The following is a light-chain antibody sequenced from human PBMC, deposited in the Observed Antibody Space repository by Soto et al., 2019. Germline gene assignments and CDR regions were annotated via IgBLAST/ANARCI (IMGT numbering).Light chain of an antibody. V-gene: IGLV2-11*01. J-gene: IGLJ1*01. Sequence: QSVLTQPRSVSGSPGQSVTMSCTGTGSDVGAYNYVSWYQQHPGKAPKLMIFDVTKRPSGVPDRFSGSKSGNTASLIISGLQAEDEADYYCCSYATTHTFFVFGTGTKVTVL. CDR2: DVT. CDR1: GSDVGAYNY. CDR3: CSYATTHTFFV.